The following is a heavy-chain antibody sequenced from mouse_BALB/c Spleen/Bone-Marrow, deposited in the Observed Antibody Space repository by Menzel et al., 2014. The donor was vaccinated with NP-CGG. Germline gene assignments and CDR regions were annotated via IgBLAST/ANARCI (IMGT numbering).Heavy chain of an antibody. D-gene: IGHD1-2*01. CDR1: GFTFSSFG. CDR2: ISSGSSTI. CDR3: VRDYGYGAMDY. Sequence: EVQLVESGGGLVQPGGSRKLSCAASGFTFSSFGMHWVRQAPEKGLEWVAYISSGSSTIYYADTVKGRFTISRDNPKNTLFLQMTSLRSEDTAMYYSVRDYGYGAMDYWGQGTAVTVSS. J-gene: IGHJ4*01. V-gene: IGHV5-17*02.